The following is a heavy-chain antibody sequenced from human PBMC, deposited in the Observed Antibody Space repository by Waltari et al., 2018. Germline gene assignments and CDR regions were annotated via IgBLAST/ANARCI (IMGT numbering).Heavy chain of an antibody. CDR2: ISPGGDRT. J-gene: IGHJ4*02. CDR3: TGSSRLGTYNFDY. D-gene: IGHD1-26*01. Sequence: QVQLVQSGTEMKKPGASVRVSCEASGSIFTNYYFHWVRQAPGQGLEWMAIISPGGDRTTYAKKFRGRLTMTRDTSMSTVYMDLSSLTSEDMAMYYCTGSSRLGTYNFDYWGQGTLVTVSS. CDR1: GSIFTNYY. V-gene: IGHV1-46*03.